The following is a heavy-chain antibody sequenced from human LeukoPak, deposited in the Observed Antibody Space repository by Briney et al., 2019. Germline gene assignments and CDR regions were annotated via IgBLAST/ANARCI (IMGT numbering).Heavy chain of an antibody. CDR3: AKAPWGVSGYYDY. CDR1: GFTFSSYS. CDR2: ISGSGGST. D-gene: IGHD3-3*01. Sequence: PGGSLRLSCAASGFTFSSYSMNWVRQAPGKGLEWVSSISGSGGSTYYADSVKGRFTISRDNSKNTLYLQMNSLRAEDTAVYYCAKAPWGVSGYYDYWGQGTLVTVSS. J-gene: IGHJ4*02. V-gene: IGHV3-23*01.